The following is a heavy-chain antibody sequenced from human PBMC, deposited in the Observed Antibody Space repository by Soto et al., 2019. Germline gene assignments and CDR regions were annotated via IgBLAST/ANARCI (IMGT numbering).Heavy chain of an antibody. Sequence: QLQLQESGPGLVKPSETLSLTCTVSGGSISSSSYYWGWIRQPPGKGLEWIGSIYYSGSTYYNPSLKSRVTISVDTSKNQFSLKLSSVTAADTAVYYCARHGPYCSGGSCYESYYYYYGMDVWGQGTTVTVSS. CDR2: IYYSGST. V-gene: IGHV4-39*01. CDR3: ARHGPYCSGGSCYESYYYYYGMDV. D-gene: IGHD2-15*01. CDR1: GGSISSSSYY. J-gene: IGHJ6*02.